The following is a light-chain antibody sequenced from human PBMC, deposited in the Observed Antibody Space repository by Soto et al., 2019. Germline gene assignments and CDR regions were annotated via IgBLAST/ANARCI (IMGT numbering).Light chain of an antibody. CDR3: QQYGLSPWT. Sequence: DMVLTQSPGTLSSSPGERATLSCRASQSISSSYLAWYQQRPGQAPRLLIYGASSRATGIPDRFSGSGSGTDFTLTISRLEPEDFAVYYCQQYGLSPWTFGQGTKVEI. J-gene: IGKJ1*01. CDR2: GAS. V-gene: IGKV3-20*01. CDR1: QSISSSY.